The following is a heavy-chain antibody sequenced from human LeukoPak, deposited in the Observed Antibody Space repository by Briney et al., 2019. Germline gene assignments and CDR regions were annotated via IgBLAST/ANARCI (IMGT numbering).Heavy chain of an antibody. Sequence: SQTLSLTCAISGDSVSNNRAAWNWIRQSPSRGLEWLGRAYYRSKWYIDYAVSVQSRITFIPDTSKNQFSLQLNSVTPEDTAVYYCARDMAPDYYDSSGYQVGFDYWGQGTLITVSS. CDR3: ARDMAPDYYDSSGYQVGFDY. J-gene: IGHJ4*02. D-gene: IGHD3-22*01. V-gene: IGHV6-1*01. CDR2: AYYRSKWYI. CDR1: GDSVSNNRAA.